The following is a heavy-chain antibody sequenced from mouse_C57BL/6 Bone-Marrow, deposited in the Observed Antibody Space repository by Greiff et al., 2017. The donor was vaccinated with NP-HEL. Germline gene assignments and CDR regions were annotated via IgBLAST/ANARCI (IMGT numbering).Heavy chain of an antibody. CDR1: GYTFTGYW. D-gene: IGHD1-1*01. CDR3: AGAVLLRYARDD. CDR2: IDPNSGGT. J-gene: IGHJ4*01. Sequence: QVQLQQPGAELVKPGASVKLSCTASGYTFTGYWMHWVKQRPGRGLAWIGRIDPNSGGTKYNEKFKSKATLTVDKPSSTAYIQLSSLTSDDSACDYCAGAVLLRYARDDWGQGPSVTVSS. V-gene: IGHV1-72*01.